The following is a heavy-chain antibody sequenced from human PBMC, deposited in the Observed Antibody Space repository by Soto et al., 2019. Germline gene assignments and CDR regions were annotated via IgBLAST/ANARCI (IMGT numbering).Heavy chain of an antibody. CDR1: GGSISNYY. D-gene: IGHD5-18*01. V-gene: IGHV4-59*01. Sequence: SETLSLTCPVSGGSISNYYWSWIRQSPEKGLEWIGYIYYIGTTNYNPSLTSRVTISLDTSKNQFSLKLGSVTAADTAVYYCVRGGGGYGNGMIDYWGQGTLVTVSS. CDR3: VRGGGGYGNGMIDY. CDR2: IYYIGTT. J-gene: IGHJ4*02.